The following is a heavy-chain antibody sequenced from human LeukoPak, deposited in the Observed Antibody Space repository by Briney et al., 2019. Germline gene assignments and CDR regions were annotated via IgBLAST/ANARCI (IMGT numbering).Heavy chain of an antibody. CDR3: AREHATWFGDAFDI. Sequence: PSETLSLTCTVSGGSISSYYWSWIRQPPGKGLEWIGYIYYSGSTNYNPSLKSRVTISVDTSKNQFSLKLSSVTAADTAVYYCAREHATWFGDAFDIWGQGTMVTVSS. J-gene: IGHJ3*02. CDR2: IYYSGST. CDR1: GGSISSYY. V-gene: IGHV4-59*12. D-gene: IGHD3-16*01.